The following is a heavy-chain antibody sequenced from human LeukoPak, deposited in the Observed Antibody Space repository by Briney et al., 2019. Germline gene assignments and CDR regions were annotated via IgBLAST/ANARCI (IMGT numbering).Heavy chain of an antibody. CDR3: ARIPPSSSVGWVNWFDP. CDR2: INHSGST. Sequence: SETLSLTCAVYGGSFSGYYWSWIRQPPGKGLEWIGEINHSGSTNYNPSLKSRVTISVDTSKNQFSLKLSSVTAADTAVYYCARIPPSSSVGWVNWFDPWGQGTLVTVSS. CDR1: GGSFSGYY. J-gene: IGHJ5*02. V-gene: IGHV4-34*01. D-gene: IGHD6-6*01.